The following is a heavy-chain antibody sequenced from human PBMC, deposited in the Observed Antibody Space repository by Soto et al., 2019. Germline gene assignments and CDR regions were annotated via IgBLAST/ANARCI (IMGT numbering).Heavy chain of an antibody. CDR1: GFSFHTYA. D-gene: IGHD3-16*01. Sequence: VHLLESGGGLVQPGGSLRLSCAASGFSFHTYAMVWVRQAPGRGLEWVSSLSGSGGSTNYADSVKGRFTISRDNSKDTLELQMNNLRADDKALYYWPKDLRDLGFFDYWGLGTLVTVSS. J-gene: IGHJ4*02. CDR3: PKDLRDLGFFDY. V-gene: IGHV3-23*01. CDR2: LSGSGGST.